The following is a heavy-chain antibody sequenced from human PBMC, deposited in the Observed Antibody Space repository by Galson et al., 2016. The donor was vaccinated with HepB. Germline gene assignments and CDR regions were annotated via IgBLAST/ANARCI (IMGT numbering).Heavy chain of an antibody. CDR2: ISGISRPI. CDR3: TLLQEHL. V-gene: IGHV3-9*01. CDR1: GFTFDDYA. Sequence: SLRLSCAASGFTFDDYAMHWVRQAPGKGLEWVAGISGISRPIAYADSVKGRFTISRDNAKNSLYLQMNSLHQGPIGLPPGTLLQEHLWG. J-gene: IGHJ6*01.